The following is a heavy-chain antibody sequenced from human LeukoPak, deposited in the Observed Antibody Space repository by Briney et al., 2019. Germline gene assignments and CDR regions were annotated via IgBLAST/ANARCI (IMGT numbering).Heavy chain of an antibody. D-gene: IGHD2-15*01. J-gene: IGHJ4*02. CDR3: ARHESYCTGGTCYSRGYFDY. V-gene: IGHV4-59*08. CDR2: IYYRGTT. CDR1: GGSINNYY. Sequence: SETLSLTCTVSGGSINNYYWTWIRQPPGKGLQWIGHIYYRGTTNYNPSLRSRVTMSVDTSKNQFSLNLSSVTAADTAIYYCARHESYCTGGTCYSRGYFDYWGQGTLVTVSS.